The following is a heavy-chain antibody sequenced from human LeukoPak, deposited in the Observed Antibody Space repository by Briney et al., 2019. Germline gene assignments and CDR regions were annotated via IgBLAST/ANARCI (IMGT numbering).Heavy chain of an antibody. D-gene: IGHD2-21*01. CDR1: GFSFSSYA. J-gene: IGHJ3*01. CDR2: ISASGGST. CDR3: AKGKVNHEGALDV. Sequence: GGSLRLSCAASGFSFSSYAMSWVRQAPGKGLEWVSGISASGGSTHYADSVKGRLTISRDNSKNTLYLQMNSLRADDTAIYYCAKGKVNHEGALDVWGQGTMVTVSS. V-gene: IGHV3-23*01.